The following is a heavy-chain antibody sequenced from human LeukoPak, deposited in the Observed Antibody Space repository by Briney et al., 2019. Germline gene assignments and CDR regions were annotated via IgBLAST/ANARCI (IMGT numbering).Heavy chain of an antibody. V-gene: IGHV3-23*01. D-gene: IGHD6-13*01. Sequence: GGSLRLSCAASRFTFSSYAMSWVRQAPGKGLEWVAVISGSGGRTYYANSVKGRFTISRDNSKNTLWLQMNSLRAEDTAVYYCASVVAAAFDHWGQGTLVTVSS. CDR1: RFTFSSYA. J-gene: IGHJ4*02. CDR2: ISGSGGRT. CDR3: ASVVAAAFDH.